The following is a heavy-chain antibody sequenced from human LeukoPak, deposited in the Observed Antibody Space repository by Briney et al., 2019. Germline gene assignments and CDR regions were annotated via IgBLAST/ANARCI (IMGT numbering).Heavy chain of an antibody. Sequence: GASVKVSCKASGYTFTSYGISWVRQAPGQGLEWMGWISAYNGNTNYAQKLQGRVTMTTDTSTSTAYMELRSLRSDDTAVYYCARARSSGWYGGGWYYFDYRGQGTLVTVSS. CDR3: ARARSSGWYGGGWYYFDY. V-gene: IGHV1-18*01. CDR1: GYTFTSYG. D-gene: IGHD6-19*01. J-gene: IGHJ4*02. CDR2: ISAYNGNT.